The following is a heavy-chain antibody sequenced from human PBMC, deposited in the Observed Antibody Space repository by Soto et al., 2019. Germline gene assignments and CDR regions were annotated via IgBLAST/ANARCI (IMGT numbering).Heavy chain of an antibody. CDR1: GGSISSSSYY. CDR2: IYYSGST. CDR3: AIQGGCSGGSCYSGVDY. J-gene: IGHJ4*02. V-gene: IGHV4-39*01. Sequence: SETLSLTCTVSGGSISSSSYYWGWIRQPPGKGLEWIGSIYYSGSTYYNPSLKSRVTISVDTSKNQFSLKLSSVTAADTAVYYCAIQGGCSGGSCYSGVDYFGQAPLVTVSS. D-gene: IGHD2-15*01.